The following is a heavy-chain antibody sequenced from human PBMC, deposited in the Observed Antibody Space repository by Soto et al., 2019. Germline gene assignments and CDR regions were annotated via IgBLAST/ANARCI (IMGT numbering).Heavy chain of an antibody. J-gene: IGHJ6*02. V-gene: IGHV3-30-3*01. CDR1: GFTFSSYA. CDR3: ARKLEYYDFWSGYMNHYYYYGMDV. CDR2: ISYDGSDK. Sequence: PGGSLRLSCAASGFTFSSYAMHWVRQAPGKGLEWVAVISYDGSDKYYADSVKGRFTISRDNSKNTLYLQMNSLRAQDTAVYYCARKLEYYDFWSGYMNHYYYYGMDVWAQGTTVTVSS. D-gene: IGHD3-3*01.